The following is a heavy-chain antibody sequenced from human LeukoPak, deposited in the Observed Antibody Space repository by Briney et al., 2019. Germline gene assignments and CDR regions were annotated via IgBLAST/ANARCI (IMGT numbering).Heavy chain of an antibody. CDR3: ALGDGGSPDAFDI. Sequence: SVKVSCMASRGTFSSYAISSVRQAPGRGLEWMGGIIPIFGTANYAQRFQGRVTITADESTSTAYMELSSLRSEATAVYYCALGDGGSPDAFDIWGQGTMVTVSS. V-gene: IGHV1-69*13. J-gene: IGHJ3*02. CDR1: RGTFSSYA. D-gene: IGHD3-10*01. CDR2: IIPIFGTA.